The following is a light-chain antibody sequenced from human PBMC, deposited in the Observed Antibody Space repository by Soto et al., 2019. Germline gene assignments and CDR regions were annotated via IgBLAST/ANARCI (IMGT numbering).Light chain of an antibody. CDR1: IRDVGSYNL. CDR2: EVR. Sequence: QSVLTQPASVSESPAQSITIACTGTIRDVGSYNLVSWYQQRPGEAPKLNISEVRNRPSGISYRFTGSKSGNTASLTISGLQTEDEADYYCSSYTTTSTLVFGGGTKVTVL. CDR3: SSYTTTSTLV. J-gene: IGLJ3*02. V-gene: IGLV2-14*01.